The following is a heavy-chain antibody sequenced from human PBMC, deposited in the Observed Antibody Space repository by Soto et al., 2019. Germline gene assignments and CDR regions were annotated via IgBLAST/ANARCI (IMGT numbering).Heavy chain of an antibody. V-gene: IGHV4-59*01. D-gene: IGHD3-10*01. CDR2: IYYSGST. J-gene: IGHJ6*03. CDR1: GGSISSYY. Sequence: SETLSHTCTVSGGSISSYYWSWIRQPPGKGLEWVGYIYYSGSTNYNPSLKSRVTISVDTSKNQFSLKLSSVTAADTAVYYCARELLWFGELSYYMDVWGKGTTVTVSS. CDR3: ARELLWFGELSYYMDV.